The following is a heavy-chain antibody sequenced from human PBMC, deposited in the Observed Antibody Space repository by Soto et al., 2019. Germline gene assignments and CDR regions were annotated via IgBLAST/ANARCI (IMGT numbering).Heavy chain of an antibody. Sequence: GGSLRLSCAASGFTFSSYGMHWVRQAPGKGLEWVAVIWYDGSNKYYADSVKGRFTISRDNSKNTQYLHMNSLRAEDTAMFFCAKDNVRISAGGYHNGLESWGQGTQVTVSS. J-gene: IGHJ5*01. CDR1: GFTFSSYG. D-gene: IGHD3-3*02. CDR3: AKDNVRISAGGYHNGLES. V-gene: IGHV3-33*06. CDR2: IWYDGSNK.